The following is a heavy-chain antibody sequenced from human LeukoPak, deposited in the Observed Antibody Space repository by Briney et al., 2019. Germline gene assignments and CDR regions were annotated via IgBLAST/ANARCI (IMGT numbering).Heavy chain of an antibody. CDR1: GYIFTSYW. CDR2: IYPGDSDT. Sequence: GDSLKISCKGSGYIFTSYWIGWVRQMPGKGLEWMGIIYPGDSDTRYSPSFQGQVTISVDKSISTAYLQWSSLKASDTAMYYCARRAHSSSSPPDYWGQGTLVTVSS. J-gene: IGHJ4*02. D-gene: IGHD6-13*01. V-gene: IGHV5-51*01. CDR3: ARRAHSSSSPPDY.